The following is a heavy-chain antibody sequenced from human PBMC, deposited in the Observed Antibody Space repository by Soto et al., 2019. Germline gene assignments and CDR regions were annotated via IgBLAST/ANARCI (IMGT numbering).Heavy chain of an antibody. V-gene: IGHV1-69*12. Sequence: QVQLVQSGAEVKKPGSSVKVSCKASGGTFSSYAISWVRQAPGQGLEWMGGIIAIFGTADYAQKFQGRVTITADESTSTAYMELSSLRSEDTAVYYCASHYDSSGDYYRGLDYWGQGTLVTVSS. J-gene: IGHJ4*02. D-gene: IGHD3-22*01. CDR3: ASHYDSSGDYYRGLDY. CDR1: GGTFSSYA. CDR2: IIAIFGTA.